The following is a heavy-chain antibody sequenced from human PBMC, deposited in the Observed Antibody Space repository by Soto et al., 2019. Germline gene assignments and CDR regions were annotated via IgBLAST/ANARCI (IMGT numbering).Heavy chain of an antibody. D-gene: IGHD3-22*01. CDR2: IKQDGSEK. V-gene: IGHV3-7*05. CDR3: ARDKKYYYDTSSFDY. J-gene: IGHJ4*02. Sequence: GGSLRLSGADAEFAYIGCWMSWVRQAPGKGLEWVANIKQDGSEKYYVDSVKGRFTISRDNAKNSLYLQMNSLRAEDTAVYYCARDKKYYYDTSSFDYWGQGTLVTVSS. CDR1: EFAYIGCW.